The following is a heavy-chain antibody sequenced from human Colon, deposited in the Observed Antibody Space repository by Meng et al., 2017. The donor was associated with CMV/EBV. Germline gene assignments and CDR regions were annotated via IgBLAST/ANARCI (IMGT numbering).Heavy chain of an antibody. V-gene: IGHV3-9*01. CDR2: IGWNSNSI. Sequence: GGSLRLSCTTSGFNFDDYAMHWVRQVPGEGLEWVAGIGWNSNSISYGDSARGRFTISRDNAKSSLYLQMSSLTPGDSALYYCVKDIAYAILIPIGEAFDLWGQGTMVTVSS. CDR3: VKDIAYAILIPIGEAFDL. CDR1: GFNFDDYA. J-gene: IGHJ3*01. D-gene: IGHD2-2*01.